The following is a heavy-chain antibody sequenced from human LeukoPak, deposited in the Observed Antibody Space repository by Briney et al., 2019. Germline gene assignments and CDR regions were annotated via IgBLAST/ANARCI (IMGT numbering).Heavy chain of an antibody. J-gene: IGHJ4*02. D-gene: IGHD6-13*01. CDR3: ARGAGLVGYFDY. CDR1: GGSFSGYY. V-gene: IGHV4-34*01. Sequence: SETLSLTCAVYGGSFSGYYWSWIRQPPGKGLEWIGEINHSGSTNYNPSLKSRVTISVDTSKNQFSLKLGSVTAADTAVYYCARGAGLVGYFDYWGQGTLVTVSS. CDR2: INHSGST.